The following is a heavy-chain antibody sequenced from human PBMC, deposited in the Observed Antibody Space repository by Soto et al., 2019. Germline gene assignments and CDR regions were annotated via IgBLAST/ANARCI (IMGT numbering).Heavy chain of an antibody. CDR3: TTLSGSDTAMVTGPDQTPRSYYYYYYMDV. CDR2: IRSKANSYAT. J-gene: IGHJ6*03. D-gene: IGHD5-18*01. Sequence: GGSLRLSCAASGFTFSGSAMHWVRQASGKGLEWVGRIRSKANSYATAYAASGKGRFTISRDDSKNTAYLQMNSLKTEDTAVYYCTTLSGSDTAMVTGPDQTPRSYYYYYYMDVWGKGTTVTVSS. V-gene: IGHV3-73*01. CDR1: GFTFSGSA.